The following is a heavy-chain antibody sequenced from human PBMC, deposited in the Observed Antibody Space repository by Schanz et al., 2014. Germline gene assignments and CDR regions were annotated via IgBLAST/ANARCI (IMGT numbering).Heavy chain of an antibody. D-gene: IGHD6-13*01. J-gene: IGHJ4*02. CDR3: TKEDATALWYFEH. CDR2: INTSGGSR. Sequence: EVQLVESGGGLVQPGGSLRLSCAASGFSFSTHAMSWVRQAPGQGLEWVSGINTSGGSRYYAESVKGRFTISRDNSKNLVVLQMNRLRVDDTAVYSCTKEDATALWYFEHWGQGTLVTVSS. CDR1: GFSFSTHA. V-gene: IGHV3-23*04.